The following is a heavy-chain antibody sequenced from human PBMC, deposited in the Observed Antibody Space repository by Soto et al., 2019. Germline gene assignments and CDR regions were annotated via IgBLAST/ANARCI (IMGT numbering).Heavy chain of an antibody. CDR2: LSPTGNT. J-gene: IGHJ6*02. Sequence: PSETLSLTCAVSGGSFSSDNWWSWVRQPPGKGLEWIGELSPTGNTNYQPSLKSRLAISMDKSRSQFSLELISMTAADTAIYYCARNLAYSYSMDVWGQGTTVTVSS. CDR1: GGSFSSDNW. D-gene: IGHD2-21*01. CDR3: ARNLAYSYSMDV. V-gene: IGHV4-4*02.